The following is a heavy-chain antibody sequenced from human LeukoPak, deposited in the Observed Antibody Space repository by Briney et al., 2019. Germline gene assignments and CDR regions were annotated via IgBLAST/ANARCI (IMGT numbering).Heavy chain of an antibody. J-gene: IGHJ4*02. D-gene: IGHD1-26*01. CDR1: GFTFTNAW. CDR3: AGDGYVWVGATTLFDY. Sequence: GGSLRLSCAASGFTFTNAWVSWVRQAPGRGLEWVGRIKSKTDGGTTDYAAPAKGRFSISRDDSKNTLYLQMNSLRAEDTAVYYCAGDGYVWVGATTLFDYWGQGTLVTVSS. CDR2: IKSKTDGGTT. V-gene: IGHV3-15*01.